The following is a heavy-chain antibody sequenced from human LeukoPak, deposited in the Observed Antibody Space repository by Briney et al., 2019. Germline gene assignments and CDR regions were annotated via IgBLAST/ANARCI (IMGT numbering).Heavy chain of an antibody. D-gene: IGHD3-10*01. Sequence: PSETLSLTCTVSGGSISSSSYYWAWIRQPPGKGLEWIGSIFYSGTTFYNPSLKSRLTISADTSKNQFSLRLSSVTAADTAVYYCARIWFGELPLVYYFDYWGQGTLVTVSS. J-gene: IGHJ4*02. CDR3: ARIWFGELPLVYYFDY. CDR2: IFYSGTT. CDR1: GGSISSSSYY. V-gene: IGHV4-39*01.